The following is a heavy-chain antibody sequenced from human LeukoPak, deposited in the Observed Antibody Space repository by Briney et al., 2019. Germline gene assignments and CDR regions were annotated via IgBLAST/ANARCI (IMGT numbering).Heavy chain of an antibody. Sequence: SVKVSCKASGFTFSNSAVQWVRQARGQRLEWIGWIIVGSGRTHYAQNLQERITITRDMSTNTAYMELSSLRSDDTAVYYCAAELYSGTYGRCCSFAFWGQGTQVTVSS. J-gene: IGHJ4*02. D-gene: IGHD1-26*01. CDR3: AAELYSGTYGRCCSFAF. V-gene: IGHV1-58*01. CDR1: GFTFSNSA. CDR2: IIVGSGRT.